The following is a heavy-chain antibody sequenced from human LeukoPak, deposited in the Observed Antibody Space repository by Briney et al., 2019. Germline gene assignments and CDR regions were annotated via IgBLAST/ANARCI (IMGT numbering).Heavy chain of an antibody. CDR2: IIPIFGTA. CDR1: GGTFSSYA. CDR3: ATLAPLERTMIVDNWFAP. Sequence: SVKVSCKASGGTFSSYAISWVRQAPGQGLEWMGGIIPIFGTANYAQKFQGRVTITADESTSTAYMELSSLRSEDTAVYYCATLAPLERTMIVDNWFAPWGQETLVTVSS. D-gene: IGHD3-22*01. J-gene: IGHJ5*02. V-gene: IGHV1-69*13.